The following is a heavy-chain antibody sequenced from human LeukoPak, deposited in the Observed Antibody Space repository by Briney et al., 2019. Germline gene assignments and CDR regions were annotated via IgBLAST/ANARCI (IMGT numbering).Heavy chain of an antibody. CDR1: GFTFSSYS. CDR2: INSDGSNT. D-gene: IGHD2-15*01. V-gene: IGHV3-74*01. J-gene: IGHJ4*02. Sequence: QAGGSLRLSCAASGFTFSSYSMNWVRQAPGKGLVWVSRINSDGSNTSYADSVKGRFTISRDNAKNTLYLQMNSLRAEDTAVYYCASPTYDSDRGRLGYWGQRTLVTVSS. CDR3: ASPTYDSDRGRLGY.